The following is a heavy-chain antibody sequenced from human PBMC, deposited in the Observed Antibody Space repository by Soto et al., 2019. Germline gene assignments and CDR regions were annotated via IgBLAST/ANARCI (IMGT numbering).Heavy chain of an antibody. CDR1: GFTFSSYG. CDR2: IWYDGSNK. Sequence: QVQLVESGGGVVQPGRSLRLSCAASGFTFSSYGMHWVRQAPGKGLEWVAVIWYDGSNKYYADSMKGRFTISRDNSKNTLYLQMNSLRAEDTAVYYCARSPPYNWNYMYYFDYWGQGTLVTVSS. V-gene: IGHV3-33*01. J-gene: IGHJ4*02. D-gene: IGHD1-7*01. CDR3: ARSPPYNWNYMYYFDY.